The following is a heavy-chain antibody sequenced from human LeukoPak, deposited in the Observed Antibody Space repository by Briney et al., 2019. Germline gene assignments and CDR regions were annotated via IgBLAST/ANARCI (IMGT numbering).Heavy chain of an antibody. CDR1: GFTFSSYA. CDR3: AKDAAGPEY. Sequence: GGSLRLSCSASGFTFSSYAMHWVRQASGKGLEYVSAISSNGGSTYYADSVKGRFTISRDNSKNTLFLQMNSLRVEDTAIYYCAKDAAGPEYWGQGTRVTVSS. J-gene: IGHJ4*02. V-gene: IGHV3-64*04. D-gene: IGHD6-13*01. CDR2: ISSNGGST.